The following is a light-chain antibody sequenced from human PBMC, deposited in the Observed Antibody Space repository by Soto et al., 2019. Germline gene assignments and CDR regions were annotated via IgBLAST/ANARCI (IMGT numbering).Light chain of an antibody. CDR1: QGISSY. CDR3: QQADTFPIT. V-gene: IGKV1-12*01. CDR2: AAS. Sequence: IQLTQSPSSLSASVGDRVTITCRASQGISSYLAWYQQRPGEAPKLLIYAASTLHSGVPSRFSGSGSGTDFTLTISSLQPEDFATYYCQQADTFPITFGQGTRLEI. J-gene: IGKJ5*01.